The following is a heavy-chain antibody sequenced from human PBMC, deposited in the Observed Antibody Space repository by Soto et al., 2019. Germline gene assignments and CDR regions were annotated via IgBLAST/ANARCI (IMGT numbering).Heavy chain of an antibody. CDR3: AKFFVETGGSSGWPWSFHF. Sequence: EVQLLESGGGLVQPGGSLRLSCAASGFTFSSYAMSWVRQAPGKGLEWVSAISGTGGTTYYADSVKGRFTTSRDNSRNTLHLQRNSLRAEDTAIYYCAKFFVETGGSSGWPWSFHFWGQGTLVTVSS. D-gene: IGHD6-25*01. CDR2: ISGTGGTT. V-gene: IGHV3-23*01. J-gene: IGHJ4*02. CDR1: GFTFSSYA.